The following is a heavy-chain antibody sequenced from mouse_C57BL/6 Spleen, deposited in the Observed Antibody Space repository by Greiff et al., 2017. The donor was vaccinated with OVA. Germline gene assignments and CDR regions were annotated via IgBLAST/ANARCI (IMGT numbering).Heavy chain of an antibody. J-gene: IGHJ2*01. CDR2: IRNKANGYTT. CDR1: GFTFTDYY. D-gene: IGHD4-1*01. V-gene: IGHV7-3*01. CDR3: ARYIRDGTGTGFDY. Sequence: EVKLMESGGGLVQPGGSLSLSCAASGFTFTDYYMSWVRQPPGKALEWLGFIRNKANGYTTEYSASVKGRFTISRDNSQSILYLQMNALRAEDSATYYCARYIRDGTGTGFDYWGQGTTLTVSS.